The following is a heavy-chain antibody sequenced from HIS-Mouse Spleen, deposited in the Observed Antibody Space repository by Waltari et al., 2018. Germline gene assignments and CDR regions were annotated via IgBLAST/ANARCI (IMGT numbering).Heavy chain of an antibody. CDR3: ARIAEGYSSGWYAFDY. V-gene: IGHV2-70*15. Sequence: VTLRESGPALVKPTQTLTLTCTFSGFALSTSVMCVSCTRQPPGKALEWLARIDWDDDKYYSTTLKTRLTISKDTSKNQVVLTMTNMDPVDTATYYCARIAEGYSSGWYAFDYWGQGTLVTVSS. J-gene: IGHJ4*02. D-gene: IGHD6-19*01. CDR2: IDWDDDK. CDR1: GFALSTSVMC.